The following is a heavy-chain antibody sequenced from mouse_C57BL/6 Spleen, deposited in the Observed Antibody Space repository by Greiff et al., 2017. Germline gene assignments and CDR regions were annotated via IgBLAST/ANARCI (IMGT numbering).Heavy chain of an antibody. D-gene: IGHD1-1*01. Sequence: QVQLQQPGAELVMPGASVTLSCKASGYTFTSYWMHWVKQRPGQGLEWIGEIDPSDSYTNYNQKFKGKSTLTVDKSSSTAYMQLSSLTSEDSAVYYCARGNYYGSSYGYFDYWGQGTTLTVSS. CDR3: ARGNYYGSSYGYFDY. CDR1: GYTFTSYW. V-gene: IGHV1-69*01. CDR2: IDPSDSYT. J-gene: IGHJ2*01.